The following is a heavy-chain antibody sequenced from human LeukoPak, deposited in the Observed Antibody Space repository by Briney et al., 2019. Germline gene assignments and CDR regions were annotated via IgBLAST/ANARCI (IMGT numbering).Heavy chain of an antibody. D-gene: IGHD3-3*01. CDR2: INYSGST. CDR3: ARCRLTIFGVVIIFQPDYFDY. V-gene: IGHV4-34*01. J-gene: IGHJ4*02. Sequence: SETLSLTCAVYGESFRGYYWSWIRQPPGKGLEWIGEINYSGSTNYNPSLKSRVTISVYTSKNQFSLKLSSVTAPDTAVYYCARCRLTIFGVVIIFQPDYFDYWGQGTLVTASS. CDR1: GESFRGYY.